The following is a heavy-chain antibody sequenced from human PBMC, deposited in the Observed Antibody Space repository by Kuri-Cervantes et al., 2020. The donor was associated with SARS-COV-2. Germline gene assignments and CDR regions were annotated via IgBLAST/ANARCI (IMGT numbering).Heavy chain of an antibody. V-gene: IGHV3-30-3*01. CDR3: ARDDTYSSSWFRFLGRGTDV. CDR1: GFTFSSYA. Sequence: GGSLRLSCAASGFTFSSYAMHWVRQAPGKGLEWVAVISYDGSNKYYADSVKGRFTISRDNSKNTLYLQMNSLRAEDTAVYYCARDDTYSSSWFRFLGRGTDVWGQGTTVTVSS. CDR2: ISYDGSNK. J-gene: IGHJ6*02. D-gene: IGHD6-13*01.